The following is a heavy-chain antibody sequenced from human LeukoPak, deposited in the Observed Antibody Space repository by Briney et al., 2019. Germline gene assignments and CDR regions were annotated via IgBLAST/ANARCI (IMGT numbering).Heavy chain of an antibody. V-gene: IGHV1-69*05. D-gene: IGHD1-7*01. CDR1: GGTFSSYA. J-gene: IGHJ4*02. CDR3: ARGGGSITGTTGYFDY. Sequence: SVKVSCKASGGTFSSYAISWVRQAPGQGLEWMGGIIPIFGTANYAQKFQGRVTITTDESTSTAYMELSSLRSEDTAVYYCARGGGSITGTTGYFDYWGQGTPVTVSS. CDR2: IIPIFGTA.